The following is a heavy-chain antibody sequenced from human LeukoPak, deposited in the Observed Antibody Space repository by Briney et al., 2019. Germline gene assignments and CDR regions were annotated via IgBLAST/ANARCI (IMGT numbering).Heavy chain of an antibody. J-gene: IGHJ5*02. CDR2: ISGSGGST. CDR1: GFTFSSYA. V-gene: IGHV3-23*01. CDR3: AKDPRPVVVVAASWFDP. Sequence: GGSLRLSCAASGFTFSSYAMSWVRQAPGKGLEWVSVISGSGGSTYYADSVKGRFTISRDNSKNTLYLQMNSLRAEDTAVYYCAKDPRPVVVVAASWFDPWGQGTLVTVSS. D-gene: IGHD2-15*01.